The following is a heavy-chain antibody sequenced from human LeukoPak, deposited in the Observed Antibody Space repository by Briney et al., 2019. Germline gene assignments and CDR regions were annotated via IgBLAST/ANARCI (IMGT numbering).Heavy chain of an antibody. CDR2: ISSTSSVI. D-gene: IGHD2-2*01. Sequence: TGGSLRLSCTASGFTFSSQTMNWVRQAPGKGLEGVSYISSTSSVIYYADSVKGRFTISRDNAKSSLYLQMNSLRAEDTAVYYCARNLPAADYWGQGTLVTVSS. V-gene: IGHV3-48*04. CDR3: ARNLPAADY. J-gene: IGHJ4*02. CDR1: GFTFSSQT.